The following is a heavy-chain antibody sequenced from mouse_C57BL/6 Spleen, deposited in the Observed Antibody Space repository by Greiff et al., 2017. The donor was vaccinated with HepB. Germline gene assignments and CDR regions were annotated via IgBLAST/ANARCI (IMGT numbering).Heavy chain of an antibody. V-gene: IGHV5-17*01. Sequence: EVKLMESGGGLVKPGGSLKLSCAASGFTFSDYGMHWVRQAPEKGLEWVAYISSGSSTIYYAATVKGRFNISRDNAKNTLFLQMTSLRSEDTAMYYCASLGSLFAYWGQGTLVTVSA. D-gene: IGHD1-1*01. CDR3: ASLGSLFAY. J-gene: IGHJ3*01. CDR2: ISSGSSTI. CDR1: GFTFSDYG.